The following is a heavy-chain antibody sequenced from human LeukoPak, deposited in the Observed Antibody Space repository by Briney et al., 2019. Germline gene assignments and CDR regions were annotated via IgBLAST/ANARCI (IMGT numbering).Heavy chain of an antibody. D-gene: IGHD3-22*01. CDR3: ATGRADDYDSIGDY. CDR2: INPYTGGT. CDR1: GYTFTDYY. J-gene: IGHJ4*02. V-gene: IGHV1-2*02. Sequence: GASVKVSCKASGYTFTDYYIHWVRQAPGQGLEWMGWINPYTGGTNYAQKFQGRVTMTRDTSISTAYMELSRLRSDDTAVYYCATGRADDYDSIGDYWGQGTLFTVSS.